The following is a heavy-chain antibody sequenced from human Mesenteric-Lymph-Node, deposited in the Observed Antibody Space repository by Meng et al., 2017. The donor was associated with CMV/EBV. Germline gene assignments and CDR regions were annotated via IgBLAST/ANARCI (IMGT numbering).Heavy chain of an antibody. V-gene: IGHV4-30-4*08. J-gene: IGHJ4*02. Sequence: LRLSCAASGFTFSSYEMNWVRQPPGKGLEWIGYIYYSGSTYYNPSLKSRVTISVDTSKNQFSLKLSSVTAADTAVYYCARDNKYYFDYWGQGTLVTVSS. CDR3: ARDNKYYFDY. CDR1: GFTFSSYEMN. D-gene: IGHD1-14*01. CDR2: IYYSGST.